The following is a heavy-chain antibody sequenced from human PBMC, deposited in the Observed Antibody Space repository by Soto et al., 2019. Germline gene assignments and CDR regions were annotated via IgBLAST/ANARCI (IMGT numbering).Heavy chain of an antibody. J-gene: IGHJ4*02. V-gene: IGHV1-8*01. CDR1: GYTFTSYD. Sequence: GASVKVSCKASGYTFTSYDINWVRQATGQGLEWMGWMNPNSGNTGYAQKFQGRVTMTRNTSISTAYMELSSLRSEDTAVYYCARSDHPYGNIDYWGQGTLVTVSS. CDR2: MNPNSGNT. CDR3: ARSDHPYGNIDY. D-gene: IGHD4-4*01.